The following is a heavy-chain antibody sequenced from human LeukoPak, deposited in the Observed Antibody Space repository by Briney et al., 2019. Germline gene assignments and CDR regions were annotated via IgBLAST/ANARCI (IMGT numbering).Heavy chain of an antibody. CDR2: IYHSGST. Sequence: PSETLSLTCTVSGGPISSGGNFWSWIRQPPGKGLEWIGYIYHSGSTYYNPSLKSRVTISVDRSKNQFSLKLSSVTAADTAVYYCARAGYYYDVAAFDIWGQGTMVTVSS. D-gene: IGHD3-22*01. CDR3: ARAGYYYDVAAFDI. V-gene: IGHV4-30-2*01. J-gene: IGHJ3*02. CDR1: GGPISSGGNF.